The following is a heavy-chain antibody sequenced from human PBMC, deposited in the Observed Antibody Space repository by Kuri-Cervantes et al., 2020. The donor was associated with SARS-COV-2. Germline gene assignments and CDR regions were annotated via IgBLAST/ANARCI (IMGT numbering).Heavy chain of an antibody. J-gene: IGHJ5*02. D-gene: IGHD2-2*01. V-gene: IGHV1-8*03. CDR1: GYTFTSYD. CDR3: ATGPAAIVGGWFDP. CDR2: MNPNSGNT. Sequence: ASVKVSCKASGYTFTSYDINWVRQATGQGLEWMGWMNPNSGNTGYAQKFQGRVTITRNTSINTAYMELSSLRSEDTAVYYCATGPAAIVGGWFDPWGQGTLVTVSS.